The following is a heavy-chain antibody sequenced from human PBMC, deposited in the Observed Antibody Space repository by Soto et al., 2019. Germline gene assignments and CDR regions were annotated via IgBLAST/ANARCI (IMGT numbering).Heavy chain of an antibody. CDR1: GFTFSTDA. Sequence: GGSLRLSCAASGFTFSTDAMSWVRQAPGKGLEWVALISYDGSNKYYADSVKGRFTISRDNSKNTLYLQMNSLRAEDTAVYYCARDKRDLRFLEWSYYFDYWGQGTLVTVSS. D-gene: IGHD3-3*01. CDR2: ISYDGSNK. V-gene: IGHV3-30-3*01. J-gene: IGHJ4*02. CDR3: ARDKRDLRFLEWSYYFDY.